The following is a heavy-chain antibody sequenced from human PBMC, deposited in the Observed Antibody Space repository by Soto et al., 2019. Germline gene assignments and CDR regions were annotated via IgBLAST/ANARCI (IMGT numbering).Heavy chain of an antibody. CDR3: ARHSFMDV. CDR1: GDSFTSYW. V-gene: IGHV5-51*01. J-gene: IGHJ6*02. CDR2: IWPGDSDT. Sequence: PGESLKLSCNVSGDSFTSYWMVWVRQMPGKGLEWMGIIWPGDSDTRYSPSFQGQVTISADKSISTAYLQWSSLKASDTATYYCARHSFMDVWGQGTKVPVSS.